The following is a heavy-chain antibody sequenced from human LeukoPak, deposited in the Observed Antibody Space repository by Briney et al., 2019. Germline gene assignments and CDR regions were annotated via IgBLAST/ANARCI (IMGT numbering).Heavy chain of an antibody. CDR1: GYTFTSNY. CDR2: IYPRDGST. Sequence: GASVKVSCKASGYTFTSNYIHWVRQAPGQGLEWMGMIYPRDGSTSYAQKFQGRVTVTRDTSTSTVHMELSSLRSEDTAVYYCAREEYGFDYWGQGTLVTVSS. V-gene: IGHV1-46*01. J-gene: IGHJ4*02. D-gene: IGHD2-2*01. CDR3: AREEYGFDY.